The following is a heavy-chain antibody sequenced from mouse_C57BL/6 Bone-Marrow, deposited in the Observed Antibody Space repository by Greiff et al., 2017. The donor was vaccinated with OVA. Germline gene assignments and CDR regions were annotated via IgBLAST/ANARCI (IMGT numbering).Heavy chain of an antibody. CDR1: GYTFTDYY. V-gene: IGHV1-26*01. CDR3: ARSVLYYGNYVYWYVDV. D-gene: IGHD2-1*01. Sequence: EVQLQQSGPELVKPGASVKISCKASGYTFTDYYMNWVKQSHGKSLEWIGDINPNNGGTSYNQKFKGKATLTVDKSSSTAYMELRSLTSEDSAVYYCARSVLYYGNYVYWYVDVWGTGTTVTVSS. J-gene: IGHJ1*03. CDR2: INPNNGGT.